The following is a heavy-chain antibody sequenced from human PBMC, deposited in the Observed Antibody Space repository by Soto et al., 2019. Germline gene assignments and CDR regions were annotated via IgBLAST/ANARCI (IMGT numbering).Heavy chain of an antibody. CDR1: GFTFSTYA. CDR2: LSGSGSSA. CDR3: AKGLFSTGGFFDS. Sequence: PGGSLRLSCVASGFTFSTYAMSWVRQAPGEGLEWVSTLSGSGSSAYYADSVKGRFTISRDVSKNTLYLQMNSLRAEDRAVYYCAKGLFSTGGFFDSWGQGTLVTVSS. D-gene: IGHD6-25*01. V-gene: IGHV3-23*01. J-gene: IGHJ4*02.